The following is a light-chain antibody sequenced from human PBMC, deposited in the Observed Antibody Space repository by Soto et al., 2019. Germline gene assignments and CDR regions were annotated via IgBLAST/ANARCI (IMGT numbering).Light chain of an antibody. J-gene: IGKJ2*01. CDR2: CAS. CDR1: QSVISSY. CDR3: QQYGSLPYT. V-gene: IGKV3-20*01. Sequence: ELALTQSPGTLSLSPGERATLSCRSSQSVISSYLAWHQKKPGQAPRLLIYCASNRATGIPDSFSGSGSGTDFTLTISILEPEDFAVYYCQQYGSLPYTFGQGTKLEIK.